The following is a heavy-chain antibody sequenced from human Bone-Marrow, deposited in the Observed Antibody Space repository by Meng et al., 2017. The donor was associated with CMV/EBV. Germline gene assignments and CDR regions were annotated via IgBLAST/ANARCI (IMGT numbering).Heavy chain of an antibody. CDR1: GGTFSSYA. CDR2: IIPIFGTA. J-gene: IGHJ4*02. V-gene: IGHV1-69*05. CDR3: AREIREGAIDY. D-gene: IGHD1-26*01. Sequence: SVKVSCKASGGTFSSYAISWVRQAPGQGLEWMGGIIPIFGTANYAQKLQGRVTMTTDTSTSTAYMELRSLRSDDTAVYYCAREIREGAIDYWGQGTLVTVSS.